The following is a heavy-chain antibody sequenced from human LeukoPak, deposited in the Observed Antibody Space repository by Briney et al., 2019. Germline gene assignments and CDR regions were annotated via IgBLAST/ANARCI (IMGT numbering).Heavy chain of an antibody. Sequence: ASVKVSCKASGYTFTSYDINWVRQATGQGLEWRGWMNPNSGNTGYAQKFQGRVTITRNTSISTAYMELSSLRSEDTAVYYCARGLGCSGGSCYNYWGQGTLVTVSS. D-gene: IGHD2-15*01. CDR2: MNPNSGNT. CDR1: GYTFTSYD. V-gene: IGHV1-8*01. CDR3: ARGLGCSGGSCYNY. J-gene: IGHJ4*02.